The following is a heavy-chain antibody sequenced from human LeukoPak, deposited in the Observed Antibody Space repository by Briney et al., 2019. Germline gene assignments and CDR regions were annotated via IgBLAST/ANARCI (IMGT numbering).Heavy chain of an antibody. CDR3: ARGWIEMPTVYFDY. J-gene: IGHJ4*02. V-gene: IGHV1-18*01. CDR2: ISTHTGDT. D-gene: IGHD5-24*01. Sequence: ASVTVSCKASDYXFTSYGISWVRQAPGQGLEWMGWISTHTGDTKYTQKLQGRVTMTADTSTRTAYMELRSLRSDDTAVYYCARGWIEMPTVYFDYWGQGTLVSVPS. CDR1: DYXFTSYG.